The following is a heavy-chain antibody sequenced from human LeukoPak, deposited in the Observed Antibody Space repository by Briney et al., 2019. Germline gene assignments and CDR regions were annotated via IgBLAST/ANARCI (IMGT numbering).Heavy chain of an antibody. CDR3: ARAPVDDMAFDY. Sequence: PSETLSLTCTVSGGSISSGGYYWSWIRQHPGKGLEWIGYIYYSGSTYYNPSLKSRVTISVDTSKNQFSLKLSSVTAADTAVYYCARAPVDDMAFDYWGQGTLVTVSS. D-gene: IGHD3-9*01. V-gene: IGHV4-31*03. J-gene: IGHJ4*02. CDR1: GGSISSGGYY. CDR2: IYYSGST.